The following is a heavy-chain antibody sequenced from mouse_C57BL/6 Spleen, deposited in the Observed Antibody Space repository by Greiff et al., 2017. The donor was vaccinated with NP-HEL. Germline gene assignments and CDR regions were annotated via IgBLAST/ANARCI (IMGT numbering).Heavy chain of an antibody. Sequence: QVQLQQSGAELVRPGASVTLSCKASGYTFTDYEMHWVKQTPVHGLEWIGAIDPETGGTAYNQKFKGKAILTAYKSSSTAYMELRSLTSEDSAVYYCTRKRYFDVWGTGTTVTVSS. CDR2: IDPETGGT. V-gene: IGHV1-15*01. CDR3: TRKRYFDV. J-gene: IGHJ1*03. CDR1: GYTFTDYE.